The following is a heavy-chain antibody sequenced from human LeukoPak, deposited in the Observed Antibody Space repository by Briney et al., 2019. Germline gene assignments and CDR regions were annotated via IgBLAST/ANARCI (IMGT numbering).Heavy chain of an antibody. J-gene: IGHJ5*02. V-gene: IGHV5-51*01. CDR3: ARTLGYCSSTSCSSSNWFDP. CDR1: GYSFTSYW. Sequence: GESLKISCKGAGYSFTSYWIGWVRQMPGKGLEWMGIIYPGDSDTRYSPSFQGQVTISADKSISTAYLQWSSLEASDTAMYYCARTLGYCSSTSCSSSNWFDPWGQGTLVTVSS. CDR2: IYPGDSDT. D-gene: IGHD2-2*01.